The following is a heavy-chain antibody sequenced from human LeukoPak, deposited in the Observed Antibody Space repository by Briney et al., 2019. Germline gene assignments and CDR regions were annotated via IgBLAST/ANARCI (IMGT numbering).Heavy chain of an antibody. CDR3: SNGIYDKSY. J-gene: IGHJ4*02. CDR2: IKQDGSEK. D-gene: IGHD2/OR15-2a*01. CDR1: GFTFSSYW. Sequence: PGGSLRLSCTASGFTFSSYWMSWVRQAPGKGLGWVAIIKQDGSEKYYVDSVKGRFTISRDNAKNSLYLQMNSLRAEDTSVYYCSNGIYDKSYWGQGTLVTVSS. V-gene: IGHV3-7*01.